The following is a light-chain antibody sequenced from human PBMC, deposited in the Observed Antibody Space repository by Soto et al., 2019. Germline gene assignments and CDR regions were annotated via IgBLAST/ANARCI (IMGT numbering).Light chain of an antibody. J-gene: IGLJ1*01. CDR3: ISYASINTYV. CDR2: DVT. V-gene: IGLV2-14*01. Sequence: QSALTQPASVSGSPGQSITISCTGTSSDVGGCDYVSWYQQHPGKAPKLMIYDVTNRPSGVSNRFSGSKSGNTASLTISGLQAEDEAYYYWISYASINTYVFGIGTKVNVL. CDR1: SSDVGGCDY.